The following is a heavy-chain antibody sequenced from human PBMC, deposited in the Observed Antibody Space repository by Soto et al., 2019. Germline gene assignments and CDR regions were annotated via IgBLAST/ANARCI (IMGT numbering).Heavy chain of an antibody. CDR3: TRLPKGISVVVPWGWFDP. CDR2: IRSKAYGGTT. CDR1: GFTFGDYA. J-gene: IGHJ5*02. V-gene: IGHV3-49*03. Sequence: GGSLRLSCTASGFTFGDYAMSWFRQAPGKGLEWVGFIRSKAYGGTTEYAASVKGRFTISRDDSKSIAYLQMNSLKTEDTAVYYCTRLPKGISVVVPWGWFDPWGQGTLVTVSS. D-gene: IGHD2-2*01.